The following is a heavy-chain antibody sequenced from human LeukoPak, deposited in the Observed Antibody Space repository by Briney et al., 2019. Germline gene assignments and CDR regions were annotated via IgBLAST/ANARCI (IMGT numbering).Heavy chain of an antibody. Sequence: ASVKVSCKASGYTFTTYAIHWMRQAPGQRLEWMGWISAYNGNTDYAQKFQGRVTMTTDTSTSTAYMELRSLSSDDTAVYYCARVLFDSRGLDYWGQGTLVTVSS. CDR3: ARVLFDSRGLDY. J-gene: IGHJ4*02. D-gene: IGHD3-22*01. V-gene: IGHV1-18*01. CDR1: GYTFTTYA. CDR2: ISAYNGNT.